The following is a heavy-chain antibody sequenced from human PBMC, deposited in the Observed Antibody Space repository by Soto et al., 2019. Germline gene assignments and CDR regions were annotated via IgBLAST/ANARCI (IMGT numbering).Heavy chain of an antibody. V-gene: IGHV1-69*02. CDR1: GGTFSSST. J-gene: IGHJ6*03. CDR3: ARSNTGPTDYYYYMDV. Sequence: ASVKVSCKASGGTFSSSTISWVRQAPGQGLEWMGRIIPILGIANYAQKFQGRVTITADKSTSTAYMELSSLRSEDTAVYYCARSNTGPTDYYYYMDVWGKGTTVTVSS. CDR2: IIPILGIA. D-gene: IGHD5-18*01.